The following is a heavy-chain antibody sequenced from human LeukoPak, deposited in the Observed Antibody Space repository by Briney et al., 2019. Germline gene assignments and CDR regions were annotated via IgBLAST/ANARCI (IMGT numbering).Heavy chain of an antibody. D-gene: IGHD3-10*01. CDR2: ISSSSSTI. J-gene: IGHJ6*03. Sequence: PGGCLRLSCAASGFTFSSYSMNWVRQAPGKGLEWVSYISSSSSTIYYADSVKGRFTISRDNAKNSLYLQMNSLRAEDTAVYYCARFGGNYYYYYYMDVWGKGTTVTVSS. CDR1: GFTFSSYS. CDR3: ARFGGNYYYYYYMDV. V-gene: IGHV3-48*01.